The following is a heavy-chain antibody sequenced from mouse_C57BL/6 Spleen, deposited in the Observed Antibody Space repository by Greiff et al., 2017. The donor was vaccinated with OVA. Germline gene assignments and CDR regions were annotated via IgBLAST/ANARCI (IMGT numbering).Heavy chain of an antibody. D-gene: IGHD2-4*01. CDR1: GYTFTGYW. Sequence: QVQLKQSGAELMKPGASVKLSCKATGYTFTGYWLEWVKQRPGHGLEWIGEILPGSGSTNYNEKFKGKATFTADTSSNTAYMQLSSLTTEDSAIYYCASRFNHDWGYFDDWGKGTTLTVSS. V-gene: IGHV1-9*01. CDR3: ASRFNHDWGYFDD. CDR2: ILPGSGST. J-gene: IGHJ2*01.